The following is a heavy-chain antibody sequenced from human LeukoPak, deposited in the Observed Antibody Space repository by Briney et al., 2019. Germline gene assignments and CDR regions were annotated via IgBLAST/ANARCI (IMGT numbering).Heavy chain of an antibody. CDR2: IYYSGST. V-gene: IGHV4-59*01. D-gene: IGHD3-16*01. CDR3: ARDGDDYGSGFDY. Sequence: KTSETLSPTCTVSGGSISSYYCSWIRQPAGKGLEWIGYIYYSGSTNYNPSLKSRVTISLDTSKNQFSLKLSSVTAADTAVYYCARDGDDYGSGFDYWGQGTLVTVSS. CDR1: GGSISSYY. J-gene: IGHJ4*02.